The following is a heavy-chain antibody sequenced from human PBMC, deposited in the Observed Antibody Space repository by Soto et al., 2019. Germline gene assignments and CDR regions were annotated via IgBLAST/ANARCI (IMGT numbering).Heavy chain of an antibody. V-gene: IGHV3-66*01. CDR2: IYSGGST. CDR1: GFTVSSNY. D-gene: IGHD3-10*01. Sequence: EVQLVESGGGLVQPGGSLRLSCAASGFTVSSNYMSWVRQAPGKGLEWVSVIYSGGSTYYADSVKGRFTISRDNSKNTLYLQMNSLRAQETAVYYCARDNSRGVIADPYYSYGMDVWGQGTTVTVSS. J-gene: IGHJ6*02. CDR3: ARDNSRGVIADPYYSYGMDV.